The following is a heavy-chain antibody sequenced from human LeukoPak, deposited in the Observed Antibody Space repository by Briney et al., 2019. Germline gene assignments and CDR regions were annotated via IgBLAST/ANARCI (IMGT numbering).Heavy chain of an antibody. J-gene: IGHJ4*02. V-gene: IGHV4-34*01. Sequence: PSETLSLTCAAYGGSFSGYYWSWIRQPPGKGLEWIGEINHSGSTNYNPSLKSRVTISVDTSKNQFSLKLSSVTAADTAVYYCARGQGDDSSGYSKIDYWGQGTLVTVSS. D-gene: IGHD3-22*01. CDR1: GGSFSGYY. CDR2: INHSGST. CDR3: ARGQGDDSSGYSKIDY.